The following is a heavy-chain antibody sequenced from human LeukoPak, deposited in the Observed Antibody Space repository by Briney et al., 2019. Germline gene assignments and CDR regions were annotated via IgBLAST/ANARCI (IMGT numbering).Heavy chain of an antibody. CDR1: GGSISSSSYY. V-gene: IGHV4-39*01. Sequence: PSETLSPTCTVSGGSISSSSYYWGWIRQRPGKGLEWIESIYSSGSTYYNPSLKSRVTISVDTSKNQFSLKLSSVTATDTAVYYCATQYDYYDMDVWGQGTTVTVSS. CDR2: IYSSGST. CDR3: ATQYDYYDMDV. J-gene: IGHJ6*02.